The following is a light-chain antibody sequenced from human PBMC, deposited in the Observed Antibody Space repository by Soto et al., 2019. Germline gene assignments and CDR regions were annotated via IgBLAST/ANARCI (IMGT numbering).Light chain of an antibody. CDR2: VAS. Sequence: DIQMTQSPSSLSASVGDRVTITCRASQSINTYLNWYQQKPGKAPKLLIYVASTLQSVVPSRFRGSGAGTNFTLTINSLQPEDFATYYSQQSYSTPPLTFGGGTKVEIK. CDR3: QQSYSTPPLT. V-gene: IGKV1-39*01. CDR1: QSINTY. J-gene: IGKJ4*01.